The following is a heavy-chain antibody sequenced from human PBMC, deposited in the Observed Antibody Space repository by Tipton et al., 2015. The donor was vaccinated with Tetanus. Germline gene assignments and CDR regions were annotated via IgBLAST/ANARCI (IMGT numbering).Heavy chain of an antibody. D-gene: IGHD2-2*01. CDR2: IGWNSGGI. CDR1: GFTFDDYA. CDR3: ARDSPDILLVPAV. J-gene: IGHJ4*02. V-gene: IGHV3-9*01. Sequence: SLRLSCAASGFTFDDYAMHWVRQAPGKGLEWVSSIGWNSGGIAYADSVKGRFTISRDNAKNTLYLQMNSLRAEDTAVYYCARDSPDILLVPAVWGQGTLVTVSS.